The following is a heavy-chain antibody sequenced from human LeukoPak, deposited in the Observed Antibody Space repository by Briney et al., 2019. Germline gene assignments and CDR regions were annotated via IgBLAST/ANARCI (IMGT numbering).Heavy chain of an antibody. J-gene: IGHJ4*02. Sequence: PGGSLRPSCAASGFTFSSYWMSWVRQAPGKGLEWVANIKQDGSEKYYVDSVKGRFTISRDNAKNSLYLQMNSLRAEDTAVYYCARVLGGSYYPFDYWGQGTLVTVSS. CDR1: GFTFSSYW. D-gene: IGHD1-26*01. CDR2: IKQDGSEK. CDR3: ARVLGGSYYPFDY. V-gene: IGHV3-7*01.